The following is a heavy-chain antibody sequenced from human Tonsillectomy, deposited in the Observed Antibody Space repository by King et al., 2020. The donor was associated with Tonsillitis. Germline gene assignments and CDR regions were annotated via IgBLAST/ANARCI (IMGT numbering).Heavy chain of an antibody. CDR3: ARLRYSSSSEFDY. J-gene: IGHJ4*02. V-gene: IGHV5-10-1*03. Sequence: VQLVESGAEVKKPGESLRISCKGSGYSFTSYWISWVRQMPGKGLEWVGRIDPSDSYTNYSPSFQGHVTISADKSISTAYLQGSSLKASDTAMYYCARLRYSSSSEFDYWGQGTLVTVSS. D-gene: IGHD6-6*01. CDR1: GYSFTSYW. CDR2: IDPSDSYT.